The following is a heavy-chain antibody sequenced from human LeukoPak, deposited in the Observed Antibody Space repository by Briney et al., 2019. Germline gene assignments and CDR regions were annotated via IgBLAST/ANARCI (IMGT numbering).Heavy chain of an antibody. CDR1: GFTVSSNY. CDR3: ARAPSGSGWIDYFDY. J-gene: IGHJ4*02. D-gene: IGHD6-19*01. V-gene: IGHV3-53*01. CDR2: IYSGGST. Sequence: SGGSLRLSCAASGFTVSSNYMSWVRQAPGKGLEWVSVIYSGGSTYYADSVRGRFTISRDNSKNTLYLQMNSVRAEDTAVYYCARAPSGSGWIDYFDYWGQGTLVTVSS.